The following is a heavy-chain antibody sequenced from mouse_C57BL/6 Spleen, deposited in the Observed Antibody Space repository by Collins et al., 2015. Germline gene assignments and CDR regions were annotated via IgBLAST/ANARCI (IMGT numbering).Heavy chain of an antibody. CDR1: GYTFTSYW. V-gene: IGHV1-59*01. CDR2: IDPSDSYT. CDR3: ARDRSGD. Sequence: QVQLQQPGVELVRPGTSVKLSCKASGYTFTSYWMHWVKQRPGQGLEWIGVIDPSDSYTNYNQKFKGKATLTVDTSSSTAYMQLSSLTSEDSAVYYCARDRSGDWGQGTLVTVSA. D-gene: IGHD3-2*02. J-gene: IGHJ3*01.